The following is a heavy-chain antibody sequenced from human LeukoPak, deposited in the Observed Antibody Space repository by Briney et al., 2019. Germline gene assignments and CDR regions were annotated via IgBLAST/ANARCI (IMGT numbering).Heavy chain of an antibody. CDR1: GFTFSSYA. J-gene: IGHJ5*02. Sequence: GGSLRLSCAASGFTFSSYAMHWVRQAPGKGLEYVSAISSNGGSTYYANSVKGRFTISRDNSKNTLYLQMGSLRADDTAVYYCARATYYYDSSGYSNWFDPWGQGTLVTVSS. V-gene: IGHV3-64*01. CDR2: ISSNGGST. D-gene: IGHD3-22*01. CDR3: ARATYYYDSSGYSNWFDP.